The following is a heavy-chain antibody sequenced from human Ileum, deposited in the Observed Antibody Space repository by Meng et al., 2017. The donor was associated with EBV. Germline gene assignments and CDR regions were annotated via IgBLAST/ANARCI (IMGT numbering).Heavy chain of an antibody. Sequence: PGAEMPSASLSVTCACSGYAITRTNWLGHLLQPPPKELFQIGCFNYSGSTTNNPSIMSGVAMIVDTTTNKSSLNLHTVTAVDEAVYYYARNVPGTSAYYDWGQGTLVTVSS. CDR1: GYAITRTNW. V-gene: IGHV4-28*01. D-gene: IGHD3-22*01. CDR3: ARNVPGTSAYYD. J-gene: IGHJ4*02. CDR2: FNYSGST.